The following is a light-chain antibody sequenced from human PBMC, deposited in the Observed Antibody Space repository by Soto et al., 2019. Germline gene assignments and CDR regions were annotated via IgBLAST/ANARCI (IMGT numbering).Light chain of an antibody. V-gene: IGKV1-12*01. J-gene: IGKJ1*01. CDR3: QQTNSFPRT. Sequence: DIQMTQSPSSVAASVGDRVTLTCRASQGVNRWLAWYQQKPGKAPKVLIYAASSLQSGVPSRFSGSGSGTDFTLTISSLQPEDGATYYCQQTNSFPRTLVQGTKVEI. CDR1: QGVNRW. CDR2: AAS.